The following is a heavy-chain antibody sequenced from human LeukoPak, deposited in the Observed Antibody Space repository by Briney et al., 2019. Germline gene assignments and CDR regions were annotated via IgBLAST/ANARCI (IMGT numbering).Heavy chain of an antibody. D-gene: IGHD3-16*01. V-gene: IGHV1-2*02. J-gene: IGHJ4*02. CDR3: ARDLPYRVKVGDEY. Sequence: ASVRVSCKASGYTITAYYIHWGRQAPGQGLEWMGWINPNSGGTKYAQRFQGRLTIMRDTSINTAYSELNNLQFDDTAVYYCARDLPYRVKVGDEYWGQGTLVTVSS. CDR2: INPNSGGT. CDR1: GYTITAYY.